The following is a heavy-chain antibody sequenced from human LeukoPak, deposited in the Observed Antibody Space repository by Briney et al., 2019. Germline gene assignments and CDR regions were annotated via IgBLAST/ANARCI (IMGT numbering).Heavy chain of an antibody. CDR3: ARSTIPGIAAAGTFYFDY. CDR1: GGSISSYY. V-gene: IGHV4-4*09. Sequence: PSETLSLTCTVSGGSISSYYWSRIRQPPGKGLEWIGYIYTSGSTNYNPSLKSRVTISVDTSKNQFSLKLSSVTAADTAVYYCARSTIPGIAAAGTFYFDYWGQGTLVTVSS. CDR2: IYTSGST. D-gene: IGHD6-13*01. J-gene: IGHJ4*02.